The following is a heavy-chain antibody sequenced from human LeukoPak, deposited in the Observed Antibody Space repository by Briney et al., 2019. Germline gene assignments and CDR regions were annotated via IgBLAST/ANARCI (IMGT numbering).Heavy chain of an antibody. CDR1: GFTFSSYA. CDR2: INHSGST. J-gene: IGHJ4*02. D-gene: IGHD3-22*01. CDR3: ARRWYDASGYYPSRGRYFDY. V-gene: IGHV4-34*01. Sequence: GSLRLSCAASGFTFSSYAMSWVRQPPEKGLEWIGEINHSGSTNYNPSLKSRVTISVDTSKNQFSLELTSVTAADTAVYYCARRWYDASGYYPSRGRYFDYWGQGTLVTVSS.